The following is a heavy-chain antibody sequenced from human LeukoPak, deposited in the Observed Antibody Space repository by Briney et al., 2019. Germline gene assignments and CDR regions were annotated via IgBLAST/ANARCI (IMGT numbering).Heavy chain of an antibody. CDR3: ARNRGGATDWFDP. J-gene: IGHJ5*02. CDR1: GGSISSYS. CDR2: LYYTGST. V-gene: IGHV4-59*01. D-gene: IGHD1-26*01. Sequence: SETLSLTCTVSGGSISSYSWSWIRQPPGKGLEWIGYLYYTGSTNYNPSLKSRVTISVDTSKNQFFLKLTSVTAADTAVYYCARNRGGATDWFDPWGQGTLVTVSS.